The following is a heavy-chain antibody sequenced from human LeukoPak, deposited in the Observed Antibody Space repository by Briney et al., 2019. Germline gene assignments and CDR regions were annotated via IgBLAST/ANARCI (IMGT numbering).Heavy chain of an antibody. CDR1: GFPFRSYG. Sequence: GGSLRPPCAAPGFPFRSYGMHWVRQAPGKGLQWVAVISYDGINKYYADSVKGRFTTSRDNSENTLYLQMNSRTAEDTAVYYCAKRMSGSYYLEYWGQGTLVTVSS. J-gene: IGHJ4*02. V-gene: IGHV3-30*18. CDR2: ISYDGINK. CDR3: AKRMSGSYYLEY. D-gene: IGHD1-26*01.